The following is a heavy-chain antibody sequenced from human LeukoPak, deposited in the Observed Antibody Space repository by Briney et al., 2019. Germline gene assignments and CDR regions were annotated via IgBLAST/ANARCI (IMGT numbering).Heavy chain of an antibody. CDR3: ARVSLAVAATWWFNP. Sequence: SETLSLTCTVSGGSFRSDYWSWIRQPPGRGLEWIGYIYHSGSTNYNPSLMSRVTISVDRSKNQISLKMNSVTAADTAVYYCARVSLAVAATWWFNPWGQGTLVTVSS. V-gene: IGHV4-59*01. CDR1: GGSFRSDY. CDR2: IYHSGST. J-gene: IGHJ5*02. D-gene: IGHD6-19*01.